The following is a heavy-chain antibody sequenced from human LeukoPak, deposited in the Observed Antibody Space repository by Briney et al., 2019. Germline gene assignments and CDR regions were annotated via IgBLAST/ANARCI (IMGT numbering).Heavy chain of an antibody. J-gene: IGHJ4*02. V-gene: IGHV1-69*01. D-gene: IGHD6-19*01. CDR1: VGTFSIYA. CDR3: ARASSDHRYSSGWYRLDY. Sequence: SVTVSCTASVGTFSIYAISWVRQAPGQGLEWMGGIIPIFGTANYAQKYQRRVTITADESTSTAYMELSSLRSEDTAVYYCARASSDHRYSSGWYRLDYWGQGTLVTVSS. CDR2: IIPIFGTA.